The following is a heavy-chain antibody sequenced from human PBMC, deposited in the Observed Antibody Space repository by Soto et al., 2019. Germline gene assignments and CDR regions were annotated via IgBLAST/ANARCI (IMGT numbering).Heavy chain of an antibody. D-gene: IGHD3-22*01. J-gene: IGHJ3*02. Sequence: ASVKVSCKVSGYTLTELSMHWVRQAPGKGLEWMGGFDPEDGETIYAQKCQGRVTMTEDTSTDTDYMELSSLRSEDTAVYYCATEDPTSSGYYGDAFDIWGQGTMVTVSS. CDR2: FDPEDGET. CDR1: GYTLTELS. CDR3: ATEDPTSSGYYGDAFDI. V-gene: IGHV1-24*01.